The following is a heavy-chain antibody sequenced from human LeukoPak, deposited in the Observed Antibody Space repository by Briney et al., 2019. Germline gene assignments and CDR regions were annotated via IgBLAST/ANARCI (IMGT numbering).Heavy chain of an antibody. CDR2: IYYNGST. CDR1: GGSISSYY. J-gene: IGHJ4*02. Sequence: SETLSLTCTVSGGSISSYYWNWIRQPPGKGLEWIGKIYYNGSTNYNPSLKSRVTISVDTSKNQFSLKLSSVTAADTAVYYCARQRDGYGDYVDYWREGTRVTVSS. D-gene: IGHD4-17*01. CDR3: ARQRDGYGDYVDY. V-gene: IGHV4-59*08.